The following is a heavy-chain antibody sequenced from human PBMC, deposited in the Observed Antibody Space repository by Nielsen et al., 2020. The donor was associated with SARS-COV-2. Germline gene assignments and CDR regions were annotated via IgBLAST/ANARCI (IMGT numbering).Heavy chain of an antibody. J-gene: IGHJ6*02. CDR3: ARDVVDTAMVASYGMDV. D-gene: IGHD5-18*01. V-gene: IGHV4-39*01. CDR1: GGSISSSSYY. CDR2: IYYSGST. Sequence: SETLSLTCTVSGGSISSSSYYWGWIRQPPGKGLEWIGSIYYSGSTYYNPSLKSRVTISVDTSKNQFSLKLSSVTATDTALYYCARDVVDTAMVASYGMDVWGQGTTVTVSS.